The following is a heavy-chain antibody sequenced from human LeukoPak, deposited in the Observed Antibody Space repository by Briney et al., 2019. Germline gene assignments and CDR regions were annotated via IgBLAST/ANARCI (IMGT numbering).Heavy chain of an antibody. CDR3: ARDTVVPAAMKGFQH. Sequence: SVKVSCKASGGTFSSYAISWVRQAPGQGLEWIVGSIPIFGTANYAQKFQGRVTITADESTSTAYMELSSLRSEDTAVYYCARDTVVPAAMKGFQHWGQGTLVTVSS. CDR1: GGTFSSYA. D-gene: IGHD2-2*01. CDR2: SIPIFGTA. V-gene: IGHV1-69*01. J-gene: IGHJ1*01.